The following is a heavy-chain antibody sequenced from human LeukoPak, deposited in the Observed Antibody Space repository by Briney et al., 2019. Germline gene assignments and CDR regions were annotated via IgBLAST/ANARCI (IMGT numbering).Heavy chain of an antibody. CDR1: GFTFSNHW. Sequence: GGSLRLSCAASGFTFSNHWMHWVRQAPGKGLVWVSRINTDGSRTSYADSVKGRFTISRDNARSTLYLQVNSLRAEDTAVYYCARGYGYTYGGGWFDTWGQGTLVTVSS. CDR2: INTDGSRT. CDR3: ARGYGYTYGGGWFDT. J-gene: IGHJ5*02. D-gene: IGHD5-18*01. V-gene: IGHV3-74*01.